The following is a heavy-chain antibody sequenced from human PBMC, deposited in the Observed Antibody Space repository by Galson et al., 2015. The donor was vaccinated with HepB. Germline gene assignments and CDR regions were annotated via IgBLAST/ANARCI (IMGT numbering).Heavy chain of an antibody. Sequence: LSCAASGFSVSDNCLSWFRQAPGKGLQWVSTLYATGNTYYADSVKGRFTISRAESKNTLYLQMNNVGADDTAVYYCVRGLRGVAFYWGQGTLVTVSS. D-gene: IGHD3-10*01. CDR1: GFSVSDNC. V-gene: IGHV3-53*01. CDR3: VRGLRGVAFY. CDR2: LYATGNT. J-gene: IGHJ4*02.